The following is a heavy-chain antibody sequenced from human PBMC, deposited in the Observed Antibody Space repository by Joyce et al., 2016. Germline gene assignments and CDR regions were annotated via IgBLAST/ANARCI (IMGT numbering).Heavy chain of an antibody. CDR3: AKRYDYVDY. Sequence: QVQLVESGGGVVQPGRSLRLSCAASGFPFSNYGMHWVRQAPGKGLEWVAVIANDGNKKYYADSGKGRFTISRDNSKNTLYLQMNSLRAEDTAVYYCAKRYDYVDYWGQGTLVTVSS. J-gene: IGHJ4*02. CDR2: IANDGNKK. CDR1: GFPFSNYG. V-gene: IGHV3-30*18. D-gene: IGHD3-16*01.